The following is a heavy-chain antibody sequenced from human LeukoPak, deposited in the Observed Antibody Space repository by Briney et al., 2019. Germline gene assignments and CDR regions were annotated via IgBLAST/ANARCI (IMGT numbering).Heavy chain of an antibody. J-gene: IGHJ4*02. V-gene: IGHV4-34*01. CDR3: ARGPPYCTNGICYTRVWAHGDY. Sequence: PSETLSLTCAVYGGSFSGYYWSWIRQPPGKGLEWIGEINHSGSTNYNPSLKSRVTISVDTSKNQFSLKLSSVTAADTAVYYCARGPPYCTNGICYTRVWAHGDYWGQGTLVTVSS. D-gene: IGHD2-8*01. CDR1: GGSFSGYY. CDR2: INHSGST.